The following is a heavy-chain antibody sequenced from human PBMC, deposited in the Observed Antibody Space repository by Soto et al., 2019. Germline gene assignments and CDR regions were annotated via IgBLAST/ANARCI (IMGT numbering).Heavy chain of an antibody. J-gene: IGHJ4*02. V-gene: IGHV3-23*01. CDR2: IGGGSGST. D-gene: IGHD6-13*01. CDR1: GFTFPNYA. Sequence: EVQLLESGGGFVQPGGSLRLSCAASGFTFPNYALSWVRQAPGKGLEWVSTIGGGSGSTSYADSVKGRFSISRENSKNTLYLQMSSLRAEDTALYYCATRIYSTSWYYFVSWGQGTLVTVSS. CDR3: ATRIYSTSWYYFVS.